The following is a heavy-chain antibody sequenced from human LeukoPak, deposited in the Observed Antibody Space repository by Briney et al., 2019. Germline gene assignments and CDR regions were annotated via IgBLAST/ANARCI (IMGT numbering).Heavy chain of an antibody. J-gene: IGHJ2*01. CDR3: ASDRPGSYWYFDL. D-gene: IGHD3-10*01. CDR2: IYYSGTT. CDR1: GGSVSSATYY. Sequence: SETLSLTCTVSGGSVSSATYYWSWIRQPPGKGLEWMGSIYYSGTTTYSPSLKSRVTISIDTSKNYFSLKLNSVIAADTAVYYCASDRPGSYWYFDLWGRGTLVTVSS. V-gene: IGHV4-61*03.